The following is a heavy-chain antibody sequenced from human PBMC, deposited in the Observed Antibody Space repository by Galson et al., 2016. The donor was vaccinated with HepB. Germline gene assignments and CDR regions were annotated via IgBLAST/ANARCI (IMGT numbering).Heavy chain of an antibody. J-gene: IGHJ4*02. V-gene: IGHV3-33*01. CDR2: IWDNGRNK. Sequence: WVRQAPGKGLEWVAIIWDNGRNKQYTDSVKGRFTISSDSSENRVYLQMNSLSAEDTAVYYCARDSEGGPNDFDYWGQGTLVAVSS. D-gene: IGHD1-26*01. CDR3: ARDSEGGPNDFDY.